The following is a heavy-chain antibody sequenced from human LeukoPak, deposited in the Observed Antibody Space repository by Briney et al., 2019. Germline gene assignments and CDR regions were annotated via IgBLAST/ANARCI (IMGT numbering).Heavy chain of an antibody. CDR1: GFSFSSYF. D-gene: IGHD3-16*01. CDR3: ARQSSRTFGYFDY. Sequence: GGSLRLSCAASGFSFSSYFMNWVRQAPGKGLEWVSSISIGSSYIYYADSVKGRFTISRDNAKNSLYLQMNSLRADDTAVYYCARQSSRTFGYFDYWGQGTLVTVSS. V-gene: IGHV3-21*01. J-gene: IGHJ4*02. CDR2: ISIGSSYI.